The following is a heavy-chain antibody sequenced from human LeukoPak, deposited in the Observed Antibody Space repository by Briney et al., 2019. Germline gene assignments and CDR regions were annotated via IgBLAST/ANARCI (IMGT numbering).Heavy chain of an antibody. J-gene: IGHJ4*02. D-gene: IGHD3-16*02. V-gene: IGHV3-48*01. Sequence: GALRLSCAASGFTFSSYSMNWVRQAPGKGLEWVSYISSSSSTIYYADSVKGRFTISRDNAKNSLYLQMNSLRAEDTAVYYCARHREITFGGVIAIDYWGQGTPVTVSS. CDR1: GFTFSSYS. CDR2: ISSSSSTI. CDR3: ARHREITFGGVIAIDY.